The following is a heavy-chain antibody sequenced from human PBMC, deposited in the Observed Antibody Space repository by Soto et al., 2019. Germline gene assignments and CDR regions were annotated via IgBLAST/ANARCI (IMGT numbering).Heavy chain of an antibody. J-gene: IGHJ4*02. CDR2: ISYDGSNK. CDR3: AKGYCSSTSRSRLDY. V-gene: IGHV3-30*18. D-gene: IGHD2-2*01. Sequence: PGGSLRLSCAASGFTFSSYGMHWVRQAPGKGLEWVAVISYDGSNKYYADSVKGRFTISRDNSKNTLYLQMNSLRAEDTAVYYYAKGYCSSTSRSRLDYWGQGTLVTVSS. CDR1: GFTFSSYG.